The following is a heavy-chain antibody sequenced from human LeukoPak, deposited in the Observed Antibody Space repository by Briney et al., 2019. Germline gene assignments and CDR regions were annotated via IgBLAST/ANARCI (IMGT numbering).Heavy chain of an antibody. CDR2: ISSSTSTI. J-gene: IGHJ4*02. Sequence: PGGSLRLSCAASGFTFSDYYMYWIRQAPGKGLEWVSYISSSTSTIFYADSVKGRFTISRDNARNSLYLQMSSLKDEDTAVYYCARDFYGDYGFDHWGQGTLVTVSS. V-gene: IGHV3-11*04. CDR3: ARDFYGDYGFDH. CDR1: GFTFSDYY. D-gene: IGHD4-17*01.